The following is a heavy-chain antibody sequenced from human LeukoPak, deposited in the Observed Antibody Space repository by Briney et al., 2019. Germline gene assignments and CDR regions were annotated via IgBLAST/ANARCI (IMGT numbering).Heavy chain of an antibody. V-gene: IGHV4-59*01. Sequence: SETLSLTCTVSGASISSYYWSWIRQPPGKGLEWIGYVYYSGTTNYNPSLQSRVTMSVDTSENQFSLKLTSVTAADTAVYYRTRDRWLDYWGQGVLVTVSS. J-gene: IGHJ4*02. D-gene: IGHD3-10*01. CDR3: TRDRWLDY. CDR1: GASISSYY. CDR2: VYYSGTT.